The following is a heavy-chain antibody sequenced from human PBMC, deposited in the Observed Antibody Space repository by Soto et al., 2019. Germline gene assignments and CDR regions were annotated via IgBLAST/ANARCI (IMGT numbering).Heavy chain of an antibody. CDR1: GFTVSSNY. D-gene: IGHD1-26*01. J-gene: IGHJ4*02. CDR2: IYSGGST. CDR3: ARDRYPFDY. V-gene: IGHV3-53*01. Sequence: EVQLVESGGGLIQPGGSLRLSCAASGFTVSSNYMSCVRQAPGKGLEWVSVIYSGGSTYYAYSVKGRFTISRDKAKNTLYLQLTSLRAEDTAVYYCARDRYPFDYWGQGTLVTVSS.